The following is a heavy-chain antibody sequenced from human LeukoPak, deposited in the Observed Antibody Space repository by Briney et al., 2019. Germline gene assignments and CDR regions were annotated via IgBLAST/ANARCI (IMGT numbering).Heavy chain of an antibody. D-gene: IGHD3-22*01. CDR1: GFTVSSNY. J-gene: IGHJ4*02. CDR3: ATPGDYYDSSGYYLDY. Sequence: GGSLRLSCAASGFTVSSNYMSWVRQAPGKGLEWVSVIYSGGSTYYADSVKGRFTISRDNSKNTLYLQMNSLRAEDAAVYYCATPGDYYDSSGYYLDYWGQGTLVTVSS. CDR2: IYSGGST. V-gene: IGHV3-66*02.